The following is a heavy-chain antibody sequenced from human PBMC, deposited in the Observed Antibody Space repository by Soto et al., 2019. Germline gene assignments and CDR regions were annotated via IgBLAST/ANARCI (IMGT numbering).Heavy chain of an antibody. CDR1: GDSICSSPYY. CDR3: ARQAGDSRTSSFRFCYYMDV. D-gene: IGHD6-19*01. J-gene: IGHJ6*03. Sequence: SETLSLTCNVCGDSICSSPYYWGWVHQPPGKGLEWIGSIHFSGNTYYNPSLKSRVTISVDTSKNQFSLNLRSVTAADTAVYHCARQAGDSRTSSFRFCYYMDVWGKGTTVTVSS. V-gene: IGHV4-39*01. CDR2: IHFSGNT.